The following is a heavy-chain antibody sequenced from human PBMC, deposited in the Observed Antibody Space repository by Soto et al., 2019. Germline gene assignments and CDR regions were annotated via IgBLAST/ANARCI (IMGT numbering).Heavy chain of an antibody. V-gene: IGHV3-30*02. J-gene: IGHJ4*02. D-gene: IGHD3-10*02. CDR3: AIVRVADSPLDH. Sequence: GGSLRLSCEGSGFIFSNNGMHWVRQVPGKGLEWVAFMSYDGSAKFLADSVKGRFTISRDNSKSTLFLHMSSLRAEDTAMYYCAIVRVADSPLDHWGQGTPVTVSS. CDR2: MSYDGSAK. CDR1: GFIFSNNG.